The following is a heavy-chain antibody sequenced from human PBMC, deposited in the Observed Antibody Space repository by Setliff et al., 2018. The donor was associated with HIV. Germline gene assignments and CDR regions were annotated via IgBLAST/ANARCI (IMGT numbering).Heavy chain of an antibody. CDR1: GFTFSSYA. D-gene: IGHD4-17*01. CDR3: ARLCLRCKGLIYDYMDV. V-gene: IGHV3-30*04. J-gene: IGHJ6*03. Sequence: PGGSLRLSCAASGFTFSSYAIHWVRQAPGKGLEWVAVISNDGSNKYYANSVKGRFTISRDNAKNTLYLQMNSLRAEDTAVYHCARLCLRCKGLIYDYMDVWGKGTMVTVSS. CDR2: ISNDGSNK.